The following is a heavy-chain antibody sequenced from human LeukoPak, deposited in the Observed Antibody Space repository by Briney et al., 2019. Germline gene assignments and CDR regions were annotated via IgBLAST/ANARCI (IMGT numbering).Heavy chain of an antibody. CDR3: ARDGLWFGELLLENWFDP. J-gene: IGHJ5*02. V-gene: IGHV1-2*02. CDR1: GYTFTSYY. Sequence: GASVKVSCKASGYTFTSYYMHWVRQAPGQGLEWMGWINPNSGGTNYAQKFQGRVTMTRDTSISTAYMELSRLRSDDTAVYYCARDGLWFGELLLENWFDPWGQGTLVTVSS. CDR2: INPNSGGT. D-gene: IGHD3-10*01.